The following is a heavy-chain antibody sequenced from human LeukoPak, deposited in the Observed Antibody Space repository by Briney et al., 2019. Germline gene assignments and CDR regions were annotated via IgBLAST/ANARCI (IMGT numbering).Heavy chain of an antibody. CDR3: ARDAGVGANKVDY. CDR1: GGSVRSHC. V-gene: IGHV4-59*02. Sequence: SETLSLTCTVSGGSVRSHCWSWIRQPPGKGLEWIAYICYSGNTNDNPSLRGRVTISVDTSKSQFSLKLRSVTAADTAVYYCARDAGVGANKVDYWGQGTLVTVSS. CDR2: ICYSGNT. J-gene: IGHJ4*02. D-gene: IGHD1-26*01.